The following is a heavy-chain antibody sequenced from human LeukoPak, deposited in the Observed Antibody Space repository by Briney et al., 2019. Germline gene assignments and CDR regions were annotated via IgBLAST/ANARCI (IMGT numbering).Heavy chain of an antibody. V-gene: IGHV4-59*08. CDR3: ATHASRRFYFDY. CDR1: GGSISSYY. J-gene: IGHJ4*02. Sequence: PSETLSLTCTVSGGSISSYYWSWIRQPPGKGLEWIGYIYYSGSTNYNPSLKSRVTISIDTSKDQFSLKLSSVTAADTAVYYCATHASRRFYFDYWGQGTLVTVPS. CDR2: IYYSGST. D-gene: IGHD2-2*01.